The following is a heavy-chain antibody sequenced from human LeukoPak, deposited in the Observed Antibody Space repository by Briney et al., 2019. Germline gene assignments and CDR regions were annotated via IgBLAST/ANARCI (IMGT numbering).Heavy chain of an antibody. D-gene: IGHD3-3*01. CDR3: ARSITIFGVVPDY. V-gene: IGHV5-51*01. CDR1: GVRFTSYW. J-gene: IGHJ4*02. CDR2: IYPGDSDT. Sequence: GEALKISFKGAGVRFTSYWIGWGRRKPGKGVEWMGMIYPGDSDTRYSPSFQGQVTISADKSISTAYLQWSSLKASDTAMYYCARSITIFGVVPDYWGQGTLVTVSS.